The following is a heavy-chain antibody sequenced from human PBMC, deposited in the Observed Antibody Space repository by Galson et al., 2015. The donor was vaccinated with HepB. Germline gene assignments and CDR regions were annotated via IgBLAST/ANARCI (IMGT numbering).Heavy chain of an antibody. J-gene: IGHJ3*02. CDR2: ISSSGSTI. Sequence: SLRLSCAASGFTFSSYEMNWVRQAPGKGLEWVSYISSSGSTIYYADSVKGRFTISRDNAKNSLYLQMNSLRAEDTAVYYCARDYVSYSSGRDDAFDIWGQGTMVTVSS. CDR3: ARDYVSYSSGRDDAFDI. V-gene: IGHV3-48*03. CDR1: GFTFSSYE. D-gene: IGHD6-19*01.